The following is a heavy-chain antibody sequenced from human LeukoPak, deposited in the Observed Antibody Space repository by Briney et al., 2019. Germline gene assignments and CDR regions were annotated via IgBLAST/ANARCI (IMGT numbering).Heavy chain of an antibody. CDR3: ARDAPHYYDFWSGYYFH. D-gene: IGHD3-3*01. J-gene: IGHJ4*02. V-gene: IGHV1-2*02. CDR1: GYTFTVYY. CDR2: INPNSGGT. Sequence: ASVKVSCKASGYTFTVYYMHWVRQSPGQGLEWVGWINPNSGGTNYAQKFQGRVTMTRDTSISTAYMELSRLRSDDTAVYYCARDAPHYYDFWSGYYFHWGQGTLVTVSS.